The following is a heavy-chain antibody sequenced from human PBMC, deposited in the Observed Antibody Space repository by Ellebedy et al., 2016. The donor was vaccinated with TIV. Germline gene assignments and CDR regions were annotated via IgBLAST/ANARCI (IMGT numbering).Heavy chain of an antibody. CDR2: INPNSGGT. V-gene: IGHV1-2*02. CDR1: GYTFTGYY. J-gene: IGHJ4*02. CDR3: TRAKWLGPFDY. Sequence: AASVKVSCKASGYTFTGYYMHWVRQAPGQGLEWMGWINPNSGGTNYAQKFQGRVTMTRDTSISTAYMELSRLRSDDTAVYYCTRAKWLGPFDYWGQGTLVTVSS. D-gene: IGHD6-19*01.